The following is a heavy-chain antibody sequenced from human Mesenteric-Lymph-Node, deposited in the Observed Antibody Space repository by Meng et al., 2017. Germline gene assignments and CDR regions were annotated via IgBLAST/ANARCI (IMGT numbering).Heavy chain of an antibody. V-gene: IGHV1-18*01. J-gene: IGHJ4*02. D-gene: IGHD5-24*01. CDR2: TSGYKAQT. CDR3: TRDSGERATVNWLH. CDR1: GYTFSSYG. Sequence: QVQLVQSGIEVKKPGASVKVSCKASGYTFSSYGLSWVRQAPGQGLEWMGWTSGYKAQTDYAQNLQGRVTITTDASTNTVYMDLRSLRSDDTAVYYCTRDSGERATVNWLHWGQGTLVTVSS.